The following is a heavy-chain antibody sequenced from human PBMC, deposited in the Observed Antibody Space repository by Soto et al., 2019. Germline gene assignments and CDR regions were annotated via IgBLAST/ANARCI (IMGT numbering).Heavy chain of an antibody. CDR1: GFTFNSYG. V-gene: IGHV3-30*18. CDR3: AKIAAPVAEQQLFDY. CDR2: VSYDGSNK. J-gene: IGHJ4*02. Sequence: QVQLVESGGGVVQPGRSLRLSCAASGFTFNSYGMHWVRQAPGKGLEWVAVVSYDGSNKYYADSVRGRFTISRDNSKNTLYLQMNSLRAEDTAVYYCAKIAAPVAEQQLFDYWGQGTLVTVSS. D-gene: IGHD6-13*01.